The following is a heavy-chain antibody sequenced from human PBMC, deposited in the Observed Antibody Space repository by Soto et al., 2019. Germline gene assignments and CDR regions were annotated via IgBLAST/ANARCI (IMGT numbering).Heavy chain of an antibody. CDR2: MYHSGST. CDR1: GGSISNNS. D-gene: IGHD2-2*01. V-gene: IGHV4-30-2*01. CDR3: ARVPDY. J-gene: IGHJ4*02. Sequence: PPETLSLTCSVSGGSISNNSGSWIRQPPGKGLEWIGYMYHSGSTYYNPSLKSRVTISIDRSKNQFSLKLSSVTAAVTAVYYCARVPDYWGQGILVTVSS.